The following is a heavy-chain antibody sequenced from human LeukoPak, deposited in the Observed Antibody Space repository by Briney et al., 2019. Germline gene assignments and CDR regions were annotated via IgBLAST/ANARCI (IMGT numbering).Heavy chain of an antibody. V-gene: IGHV1-69*05. CDR3: AREESIGSYQFLHDN. CDR2: IIPIFHTA. D-gene: IGHD1-26*01. CDR1: GGTVRNFG. Sequence: SVKVSCKASGGTVRNFGISWVRQAPGQGLEWMGGIIPIFHTATYAQKFQGRVTMITDTSTSTAYMEVRSLRSDDTAVYHCAREESIGSYQFLHDNWGQGTLVTVSS. J-gene: IGHJ4*02.